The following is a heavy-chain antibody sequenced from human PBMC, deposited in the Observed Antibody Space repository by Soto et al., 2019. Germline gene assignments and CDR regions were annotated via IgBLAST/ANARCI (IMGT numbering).Heavy chain of an antibody. V-gene: IGHV1-69*13. Sequence: SVKVSCKASGGTFSSYAISWVRQAPGQGLEWMGGIIPIFGTANYAQKFQGRVTITADESTSTAYMELSSLRSEDTAVYYCVLTGYPTSLYYYYGMDVWGQGTTVTVSS. D-gene: IGHD3-9*01. J-gene: IGHJ6*02. CDR3: VLTGYPTSLYYYYGMDV. CDR1: GGTFSSYA. CDR2: IIPIFGTA.